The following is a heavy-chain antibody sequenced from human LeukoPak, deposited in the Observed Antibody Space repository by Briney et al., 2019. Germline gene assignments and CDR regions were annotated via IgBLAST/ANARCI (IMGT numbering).Heavy chain of an antibody. D-gene: IGHD3-10*01. Sequence: EGSLRLSCAASGFTFSSYWMSWVRQAPGKGLEWVANIKQDGSEKYYVDSVKGRFTISRDNAKNSLYLQMNSLRAEDTAVYYCARAPGSSSGAFDIWGQGTMVTVSS. J-gene: IGHJ3*02. V-gene: IGHV3-7*01. CDR2: IKQDGSEK. CDR1: GFTFSSYW. CDR3: ARAPGSSSGAFDI.